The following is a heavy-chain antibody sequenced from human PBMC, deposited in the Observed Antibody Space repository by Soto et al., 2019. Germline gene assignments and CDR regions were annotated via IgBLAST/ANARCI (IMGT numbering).Heavy chain of an antibody. J-gene: IGHJ3*02. D-gene: IGHD2-15*01. V-gene: IGHV3-53*01. CDR2: IYSGGST. CDR3: AREEIGYIVATTDRGYCSGGSCYPSAGNDAFDI. CDR1: GFTVSSNY. Sequence: EVQLVESGGGLIQPGGSLRLSCAASGFTVSSNYMSWVRQAPGKGLEWVSVIYSGGSTSYAQKFQGRVTMTRDTSTSTVYMELSSLRSEDTAVYYCAREEIGYIVATTDRGYCSGGSCYPSAGNDAFDIWGQGTMVTVSS.